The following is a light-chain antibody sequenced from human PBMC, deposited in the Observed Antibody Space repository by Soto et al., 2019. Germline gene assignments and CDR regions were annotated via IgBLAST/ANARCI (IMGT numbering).Light chain of an antibody. V-gene: IGKV3-15*01. CDR2: GAS. CDR1: QSVGKN. CDR3: QQYTNCPPLT. Sequence: EIVMTQSPATLSVSPGERATLSCRASQSVGKNLAWYQQKPGQAPRLLIYGASTRATGIPARFSGSGSGTEFTLTISSLQSEDFAVYYCQQYTNCPPLTFGGGTKVEIK. J-gene: IGKJ4*01.